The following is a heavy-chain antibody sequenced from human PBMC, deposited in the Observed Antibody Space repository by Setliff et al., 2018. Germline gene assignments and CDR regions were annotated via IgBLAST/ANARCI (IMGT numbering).Heavy chain of an antibody. CDR1: GGSISSSHYY. CDR3: ARMSGFQYIDV. V-gene: IGHV4-61*09. J-gene: IGHJ6*03. CDR2: IYTSWST. Sequence: PSETLSLTCTVSGGSISSSHYYWTWIRQPAGKGLEWIGQIYTSWSTNYNPSLKSRVTISLDTSKNQFSLSLTSVTAEDTAVYYCARMSGFQYIDVWDKGTTVTVSS. D-gene: IGHD3-3*01.